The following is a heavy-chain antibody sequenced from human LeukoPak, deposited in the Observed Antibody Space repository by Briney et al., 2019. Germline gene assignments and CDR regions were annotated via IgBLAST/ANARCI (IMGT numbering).Heavy chain of an antibody. CDR2: IIPILGIA. Sequence: SVKVSCKASGGTFSSYAISWVRQAPGQGLEWMGRIIPILGIANYAQKFQGRVTITADKSTSTAYMELSSLRSEDTAVYYCARDLGYDSSGYLPGFDYWGQRTLVTVSS. V-gene: IGHV1-69*04. D-gene: IGHD3-22*01. CDR3: ARDLGYDSSGYLPGFDY. CDR1: GGTFSSYA. J-gene: IGHJ4*02.